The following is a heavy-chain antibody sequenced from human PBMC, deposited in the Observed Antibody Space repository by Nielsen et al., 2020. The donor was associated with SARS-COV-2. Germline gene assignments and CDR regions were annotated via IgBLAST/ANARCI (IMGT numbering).Heavy chain of an antibody. CDR1: GCTFSDYY. D-gene: IGHD5-18*01. CDR2: INPRSGDT. V-gene: IGHV1-69*13. J-gene: IGHJ6*02. Sequence: SVKVSCKAAGCTFSDYYMHWVRQAPGQGLEWMGRINPRSGDTDYAQKFQGRVTITADESTTTAYMELSSLRSEDTAVYYCARGDVDTAMVGFMGQEYYYYGMDVWGQGTTVTVSS. CDR3: ARGDVDTAMVGFMGQEYYYYGMDV.